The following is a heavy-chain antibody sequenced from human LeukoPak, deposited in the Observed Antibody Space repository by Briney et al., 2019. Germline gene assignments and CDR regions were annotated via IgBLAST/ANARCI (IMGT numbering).Heavy chain of an antibody. CDR1: GYSFTSYW. Sequence: GESLKISCKGSGYSFTSYWIGWVRQMPGKGLEWMGIIYPGDSDTRYSPSFQGQVTISADKSISTAYLQWSSLRSEDTAVYYCARGPSITMVRGGQWYYYMDVWGKGTTVTISS. CDR3: ARGPSITMVRGGQWYYYMDV. J-gene: IGHJ6*03. CDR2: IYPGDSDT. D-gene: IGHD3-10*01. V-gene: IGHV5-51*01.